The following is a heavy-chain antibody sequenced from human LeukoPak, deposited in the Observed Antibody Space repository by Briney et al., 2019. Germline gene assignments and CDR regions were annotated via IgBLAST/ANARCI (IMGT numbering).Heavy chain of an antibody. Sequence: PGGSLRLSCAASGFTFSSYAMSWVRQAPGKGLEWVSAISGSGGSTYYADSVKGRCTLSRDNTKNTLYLQMNSLRAEDTAVYYCAKGFKVTVRQFDYWGQGTLVTVSS. V-gene: IGHV3-23*01. D-gene: IGHD2-21*02. CDR2: ISGSGGST. J-gene: IGHJ4*02. CDR3: AKGFKVTVRQFDY. CDR1: GFTFSSYA.